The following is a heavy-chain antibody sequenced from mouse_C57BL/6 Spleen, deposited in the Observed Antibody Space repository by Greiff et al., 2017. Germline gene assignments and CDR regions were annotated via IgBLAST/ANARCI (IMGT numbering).Heavy chain of an antibody. CDR3: ARYYDYEDYARDY. D-gene: IGHD2-4*01. CDR1: GYTFTSYW. CDR2: IDPNSGGT. V-gene: IGHV1-72*01. J-gene: IGHJ4*01. Sequence: QVQLQQPGAELVKPGASVKMSCKASGYTFTSYWITWVKQRPGRGLEWIGRIDPNSGGTKCNEKFKSKATLTVDKPSSTAYMQLSSLTSKDSAVYYGARYYDYEDYARDYWGQGTSVTVSS.